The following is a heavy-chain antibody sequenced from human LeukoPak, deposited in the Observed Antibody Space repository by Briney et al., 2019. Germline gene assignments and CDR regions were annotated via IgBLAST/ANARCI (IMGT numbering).Heavy chain of an antibody. J-gene: IGHJ4*02. CDR3: TRLAYCSSTSGLYGPSGY. D-gene: IGHD2-2*01. Sequence: PGGSLRLSCAASGFTFSGSAMHWVRQASGKGLEWVGRIRSKANSYATAYAASVKGRFTISRDDSKNTAYLQMNSLKTEDTAVYYCTRLAYCSSTSGLYGPSGYWGQGTLVTVSS. CDR2: IRSKANSYAT. V-gene: IGHV3-73*01. CDR1: GFTFSGSA.